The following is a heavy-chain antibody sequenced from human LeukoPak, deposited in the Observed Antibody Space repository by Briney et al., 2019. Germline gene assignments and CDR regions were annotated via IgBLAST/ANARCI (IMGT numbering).Heavy chain of an antibody. Sequence: ASVKVSCKASGYTFTGYYMHWVRQAPGQGLEWMGWINPNSGGTNYAQKFQGRVTMTRDTSISTAYMELSRLRSDDTAVYYCARLYSYGDLFDYWGQGILVTVSS. CDR1: GYTFTGYY. V-gene: IGHV1-2*02. CDR2: INPNSGGT. J-gene: IGHJ4*02. D-gene: IGHD5-18*01. CDR3: ARLYSYGDLFDY.